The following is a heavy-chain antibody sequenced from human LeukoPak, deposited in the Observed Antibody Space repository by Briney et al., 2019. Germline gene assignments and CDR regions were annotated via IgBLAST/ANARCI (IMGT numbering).Heavy chain of an antibody. J-gene: IGHJ4*02. CDR3: ARDFGFRAAGTAGKDY. V-gene: IGHV4-4*02. D-gene: IGHD6-13*01. Sequence: SGTLSLTCAVSGGSISSSNWWSWVRQPPGKGLEWIGEIYHSGSTNYNPSLKSRVTISVDKSKNQFSLKLSSVTAADTAVYYCARDFGFRAAGTAGKDYWGQGTLVTVSS. CDR1: GGSISSSNW. CDR2: IYHSGST.